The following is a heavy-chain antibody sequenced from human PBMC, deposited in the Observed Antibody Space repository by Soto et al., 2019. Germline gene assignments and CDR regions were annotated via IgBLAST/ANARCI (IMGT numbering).Heavy chain of an antibody. D-gene: IGHD3-10*01. V-gene: IGHV3-23*01. CDR3: AKDWFGELLFWYFDY. CDR2: ISGSGGST. J-gene: IGHJ4*02. CDR1: GFTFSSYA. Sequence: GGSLRLSCAASGFTFSSYAMSWVRQAPGKGLEWVSAISGSGGSTYYADSVKGRFTISRDNSKNTLYLQMNSLRAEDTAVYYCAKDWFGELLFWYFDYWGQGTLVTVSS.